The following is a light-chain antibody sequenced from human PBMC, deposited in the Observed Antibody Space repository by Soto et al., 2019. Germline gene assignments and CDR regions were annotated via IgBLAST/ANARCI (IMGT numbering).Light chain of an antibody. CDR1: SSDVGGYDY. CDR2: EVT. J-gene: IGLJ1*01. CDR3: SSYAGNNNFCV. V-gene: IGLV2-8*01. Sequence: QSVLTQPPSAPGSPGQSVTISCIGTSSDVGGYDYVSWYQQHPGKAPKLIISEVTKRPSGVPDRFSGSKSGNTASLTVSGLQAEDEADYYCSSYAGNNNFCVFGTGTKLTVL.